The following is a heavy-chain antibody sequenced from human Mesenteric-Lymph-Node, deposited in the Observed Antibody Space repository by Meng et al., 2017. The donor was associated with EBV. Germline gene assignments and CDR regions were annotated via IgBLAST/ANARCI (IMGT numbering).Heavy chain of an antibody. CDR3: AYSEWLRFFGP. D-gene: IGHD3-3*01. CDR2: IYWDDDK. Sequence: QITLKESGPTLVNPTQTLTLTCTFSGFSLSTSGVGVGWIRQPPGKALEWLAIIYWDDDKRYSPSLKSRLTITKDTSRKQVVLRMTNMDPVDTATYYCAYSEWLRFFGPWGQGTLVTVSS. V-gene: IGHV2-5*02. CDR1: GFSLSTSGVG. J-gene: IGHJ5*02.